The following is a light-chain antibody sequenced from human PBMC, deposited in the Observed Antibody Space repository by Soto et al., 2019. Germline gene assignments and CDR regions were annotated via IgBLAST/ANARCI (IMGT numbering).Light chain of an antibody. Sequence: EIVLTQSPGTLSLSPGERGTLSCRASQRFGSSNLAWYQLKPGQAPRLLIYSTSSRATGIPDRFSGTGSGTDFTLTISRLEPEDFAVYYCQQYGNSPWTFGQGTKVEIK. V-gene: IGKV3-20*01. CDR2: STS. CDR1: QRFGSSN. J-gene: IGKJ1*01. CDR3: QQYGNSPWT.